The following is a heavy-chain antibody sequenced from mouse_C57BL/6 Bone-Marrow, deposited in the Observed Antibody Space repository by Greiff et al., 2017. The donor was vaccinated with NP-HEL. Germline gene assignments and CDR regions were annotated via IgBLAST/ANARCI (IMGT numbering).Heavy chain of an antibody. CDR2: IYPGSGNT. D-gene: IGHD2-4*01. CDR1: GYTFTDYY. J-gene: IGHJ2*01. Sequence: VQLQQSGAELVRPGASVKLSCKASGYTFTDYYINWVKQRPGQGLEWIARIYPGSGNTYYNEKFKGKATLTAEKSSSTAYMQLSSLTSEDSAVYFCAREEYDYEGYYFDYWGQGTTLTVSS. CDR3: AREEYDYEGYYFDY. V-gene: IGHV1-76*01.